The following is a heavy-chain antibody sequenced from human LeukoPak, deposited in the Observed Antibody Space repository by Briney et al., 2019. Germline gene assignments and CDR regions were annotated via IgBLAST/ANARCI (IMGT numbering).Heavy chain of an antibody. CDR1: GGSFGGYF. J-gene: IGHJ4*02. D-gene: IGHD4-23*01. CDR2: VNHSGST. V-gene: IGHV4-34*01. CDR3: AKTGGNSQYFFDY. Sequence: PSETLSLTCSAYGGSFGGYFWSWIRQPPGEGLEWIGEVNHSGSTNYNPSLKSRATISVDTSRTQSSLNLRSVTAADTAVYYCAKTGGNSQYFFDYWGQGTLVTVSS.